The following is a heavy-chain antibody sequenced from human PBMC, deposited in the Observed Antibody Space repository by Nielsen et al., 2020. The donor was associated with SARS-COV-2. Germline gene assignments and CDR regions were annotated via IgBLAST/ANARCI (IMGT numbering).Heavy chain of an antibody. CDR2: ISSSGGST. Sequence: GESLKISCSASGFTFSNLAMLWVRQPPGEGLKYISVISSSGGSTHYADSVKGRFTISRDNAKNSLYLQMNSLRAEDTAVYYCARVLYYDNSGFQFWGQGTLVTVSS. J-gene: IGHJ4*02. CDR3: ARVLYYDNSGFQF. CDR1: GFTFSNLA. V-gene: IGHV3-64*04. D-gene: IGHD3-22*01.